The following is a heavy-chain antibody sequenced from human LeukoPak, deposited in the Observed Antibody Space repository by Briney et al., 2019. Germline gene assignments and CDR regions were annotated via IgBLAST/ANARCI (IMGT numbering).Heavy chain of an antibody. J-gene: IGHJ4*02. CDR3: AKGRALEVVAAFNY. Sequence: GGSLRLSCAASGFTFSSYAMGWVRQAPGKGLEWVSAISGSGVNTYYADSVKGRFTVSRDNSKNPLYLQVNSLRADDPAVYYCAKGRALEVVAAFNYWGQGTVVTVSS. CDR2: ISGSGVNT. V-gene: IGHV3-23*01. D-gene: IGHD2-15*01. CDR1: GFTFSSYA.